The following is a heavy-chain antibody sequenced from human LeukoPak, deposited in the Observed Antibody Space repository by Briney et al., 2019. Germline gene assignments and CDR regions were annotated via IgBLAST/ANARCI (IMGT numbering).Heavy chain of an antibody. V-gene: IGHV3-30*04. CDR1: GFTFGSYA. J-gene: IGHJ4*02. Sequence: PGRSLRLSCAASGFTFGSYAMHWVRQAPGKGLEWVAVISYDGSNKYYADSVKGRFTISRDNSKNTLYLQMNSLRAEDTAVYYCARDYYGSGSYQDYWGQGTLVTVSS. D-gene: IGHD3-10*01. CDR3: ARDYYGSGSYQDY. CDR2: ISYDGSNK.